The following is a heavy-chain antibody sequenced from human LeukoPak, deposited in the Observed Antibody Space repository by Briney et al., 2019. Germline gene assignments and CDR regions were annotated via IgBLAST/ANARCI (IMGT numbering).Heavy chain of an antibody. Sequence: ASVKVSCKASGYTFTGYYMHWVRQAPGQGLEWMGWINPNSGGTNYAQKFQGRVTMTRDTSISTAYMELSSLRSEDTAVYYCARGGSLSTSPPGNFDYWGQGALVTVSS. CDR2: INPNSGGT. V-gene: IGHV1-2*02. J-gene: IGHJ4*02. CDR3: ARGGSLSTSPPGNFDY. D-gene: IGHD2-2*01. CDR1: GYTFTGYY.